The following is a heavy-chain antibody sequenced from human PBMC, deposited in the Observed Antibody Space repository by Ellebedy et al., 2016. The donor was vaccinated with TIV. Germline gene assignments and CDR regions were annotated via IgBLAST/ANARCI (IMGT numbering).Heavy chain of an antibody. J-gene: IGHJ3*01. D-gene: IGHD2-15*01. CDR1: GFTVNSNY. CDR3: ATETYIDVDLKVWGVFDF. V-gene: IGHV3-66*01. Sequence: GGSLRLSCAVSGFTVNSNYLSWVRQAPGKGLEWVSTIYTEGGPLYADSVRYRYTISRDTSNNTRNLQINGLRAEDTAVYFCATETYIDVDLKVWGVFDFWGQGTMVAVSS. CDR2: IYTEGGP.